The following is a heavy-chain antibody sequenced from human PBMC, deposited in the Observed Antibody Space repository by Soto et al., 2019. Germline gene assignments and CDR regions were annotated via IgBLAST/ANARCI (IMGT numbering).Heavy chain of an antibody. Sequence: AASVKVSCKASGYTFTSYGISWLRQAPGQGLEWMGWISAYNGSTNYAQKLQGRVTMTTDTSTSTAYMELRSLRSDDTAVYYCARARERVATGDNWFDPWGQGTLVTV. CDR2: ISAYNGST. D-gene: IGHD5-12*01. J-gene: IGHJ5*02. CDR3: ARARERVATGDNWFDP. V-gene: IGHV1-18*04. CDR1: GYTFTSYG.